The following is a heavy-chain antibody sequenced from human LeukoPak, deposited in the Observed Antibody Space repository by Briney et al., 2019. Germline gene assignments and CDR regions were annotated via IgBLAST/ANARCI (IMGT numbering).Heavy chain of an antibody. CDR2: IRSSTNNYAT. CDR3: TGGSGWYSPDY. V-gene: IGHV3-73*01. CDR1: GFTFSGSA. D-gene: IGHD6-19*01. Sequence: GGSLRLSCAASGFTFSGSAMHWVRQASGNGLEWVGLIRSSTNNYATAYAASVRGRFTISRDGSKDTAYLQMNSLKTEDTAVYYCTGGSGWYSPDYWGQGTLVTVYS. J-gene: IGHJ4*02.